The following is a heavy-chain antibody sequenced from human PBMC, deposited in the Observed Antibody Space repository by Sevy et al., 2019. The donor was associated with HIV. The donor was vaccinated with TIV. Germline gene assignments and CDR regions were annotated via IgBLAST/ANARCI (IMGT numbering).Heavy chain of an antibody. J-gene: IGHJ5*02. CDR1: EFIFNDAW. D-gene: IGHD2-15*01. V-gene: IGHV3-15*01. CDR3: NTKGRDCSGIGCQIS. Sequence: GESLKISCVASEFIFNDAWMHWVRQAPGKGLEWVGRIKSNIDGAAIDYAAPVKGRFTISRDDSKNTGFLQMNSLKSEDTAVYFCNTKGRDCSGIGCQISWGQGTQVTVSS. CDR2: IKSNIDGAAI.